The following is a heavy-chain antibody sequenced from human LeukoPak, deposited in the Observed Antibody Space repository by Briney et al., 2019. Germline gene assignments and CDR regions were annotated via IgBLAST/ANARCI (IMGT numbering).Heavy chain of an antibody. Sequence: GGSLRLSCAVSGFTFSDYAMNWVRQAPGKGLEWVSGISGSGGSIYYADFVKGRFTISRDNSKNTLYLQMNSLRAEDTAVYFCAKKGMTGTKTLDCWGQGTLVTVSS. CDR3: AKKGMTGTKTLDC. CDR2: ISGSGGSI. J-gene: IGHJ4*01. D-gene: IGHD1-7*01. CDR1: GFTFSDYA. V-gene: IGHV3-23*01.